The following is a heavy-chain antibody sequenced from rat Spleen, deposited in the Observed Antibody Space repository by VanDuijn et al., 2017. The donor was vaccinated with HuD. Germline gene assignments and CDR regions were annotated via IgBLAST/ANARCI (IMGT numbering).Heavy chain of an antibody. CDR1: GFTFTSFP. Sequence: EVQLVESGGGLVQPGGSMKLSCAASGFTFTSFPVAWVRQAPTKGLEWVATISYDGSSTYYRDSVKGRFTISRDNAKSTLYLQMDSLRSEDTATYYCARHRGEGDWFAYWGQGTLVTVSS. V-gene: IGHV5-46*01. CDR2: ISYDGSST. CDR3: ARHRGEGDWFAY. D-gene: IGHD1-11*01. J-gene: IGHJ3*01.